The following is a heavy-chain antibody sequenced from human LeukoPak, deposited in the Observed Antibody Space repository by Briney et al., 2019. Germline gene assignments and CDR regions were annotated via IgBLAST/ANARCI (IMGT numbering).Heavy chain of an antibody. J-gene: IGHJ4*02. CDR1: GFTFSSYW. CDR2: IKSDGSST. CDR3: ARDFSSSSYYFDY. V-gene: IGHV3-74*01. Sequence: GGSLRLSCAASGFTFSSYWMHWVRQAPGKGLVWVSRIKSDGSSTTYADSVKGRFTISRDKAKNTPYLQMNSLRAEDTAVYYCARDFSSSSYYFDYWGQGTLVSVSS. D-gene: IGHD6-13*01.